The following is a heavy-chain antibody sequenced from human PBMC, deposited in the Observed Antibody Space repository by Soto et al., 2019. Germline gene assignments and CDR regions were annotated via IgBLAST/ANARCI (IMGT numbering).Heavy chain of an antibody. CDR3: ARPSGLLGQYSALVDY. Sequence: SSVKVSGKAFGGTFSNSAIAWVRQAPGQGLEWLGMIIPIFTTTNYAQKFKDRLTISADGSTSTAYMELSGLKSEDTAVYFCARPSGLLGQYSALVDYWGQGTLVTVSS. J-gene: IGHJ4*02. CDR1: GGTFSNSA. V-gene: IGHV1-69*13. CDR2: IIPIFTTT. D-gene: IGHD6-6*01.